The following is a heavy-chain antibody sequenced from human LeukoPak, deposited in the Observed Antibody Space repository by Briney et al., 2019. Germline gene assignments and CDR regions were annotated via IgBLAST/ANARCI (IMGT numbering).Heavy chain of an antibody. CDR1: GGSISSYY. Sequence: SETLSLTCTVSGGSISSYYWSWIRQPAGKGLEWIGRIYTSGSTNYNPSLKSRVTMSVDTSKNQFSLKLSSVTAADTAVYYCARDLSSWHQLLPWFDPWGQGTLVTVSS. D-gene: IGHD2-2*01. CDR3: ARDLSSWHQLLPWFDP. V-gene: IGHV4-4*07. CDR2: IYTSGST. J-gene: IGHJ5*02.